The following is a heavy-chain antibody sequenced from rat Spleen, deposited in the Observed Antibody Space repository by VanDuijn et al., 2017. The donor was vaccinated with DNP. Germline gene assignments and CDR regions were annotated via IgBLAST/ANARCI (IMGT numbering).Heavy chain of an antibody. CDR3: ARSRLPGYYPFAC. CDR2: ISPSGGYT. D-gene: IGHD1-4*01. CDR1: GFTFSNSG. Sequence: EVQLVESDGGLVQPGRSLKLSCAASGFTFSNSGMHWICQAPTKGLEWVASISPSGGYTYYRDSVKGRFTISRDNAKSTLYLQMNSLKSEDTATYYCARSRLPGYYPFACWGQGTLVTVSS. V-gene: IGHV5-19*01. J-gene: IGHJ3*01.